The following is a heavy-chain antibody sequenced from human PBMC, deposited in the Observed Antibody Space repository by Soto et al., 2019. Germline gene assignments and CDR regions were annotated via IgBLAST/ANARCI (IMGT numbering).Heavy chain of an antibody. D-gene: IGHD1-26*01. V-gene: IGHV3-30*03. Sequence: VQLVESGGGVVKPGRSLRLSCVASEVTFSSHLMHWVRQAPGKGLEWVAFISHDGDYKNYADSVKGRFTISRDNSKDTAYLDCHGWGPEDPALYNCAGDEAFSAPSCLNYGGQGTLFTVS. CDR3: AGDEAFSAPSCLNY. J-gene: IGHJ4*02. CDR2: ISHDGDYK. CDR1: EVTFSSHL.